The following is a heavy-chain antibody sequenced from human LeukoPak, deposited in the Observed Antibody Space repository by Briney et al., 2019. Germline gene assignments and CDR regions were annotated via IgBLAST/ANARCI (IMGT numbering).Heavy chain of an antibody. CDR2: ISGASVSI. D-gene: IGHD3-10*01. J-gene: IGHJ3*02. CDR1: KFTFSSYA. CDR3: ARATYYYDSVDAFDI. V-gene: IGHV3-48*01. Sequence: GGSLRPSCAASKFTFSSYAMNWVRQAPGKGLEWISHISGASVSIYYADSVKGRFTISRDNAKNSLYLQMNSLRAEDTAMYYCARATYYYDSVDAFDIWGQGTMVTVSS.